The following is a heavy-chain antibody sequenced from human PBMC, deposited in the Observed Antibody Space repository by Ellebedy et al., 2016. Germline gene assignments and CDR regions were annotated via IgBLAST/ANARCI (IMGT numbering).Heavy chain of an antibody. V-gene: IGHV4-59*01. CDR2: INHSGNS. D-gene: IGHD1-26*01. J-gene: IGHJ4*02. CDR1: GGSISSYY. CDR3: ARTVGGSYYADY. Sequence: SETLSLTCTVSGGSISSYYWSWIRQPPGKGLEWIGEINHSGNSNYNPSLESRVTISVDKSKNQFSLKLSSVTAADTAVYYCARTVGGSYYADYWGQGTLVTVSS.